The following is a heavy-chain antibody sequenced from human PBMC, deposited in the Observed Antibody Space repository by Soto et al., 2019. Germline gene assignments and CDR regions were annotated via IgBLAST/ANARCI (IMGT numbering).Heavy chain of an antibody. CDR1: GDSISTTSYL. Sequence: SETLSLTCTGSGDSISTTSYLWAWIRQTPGKGLEWIGSIYFSGSTYYKPSLESRVAMSVGTSNNQVFLHLSSVTAADTAVYYCARHFRSATNGRGDFDVWGQGIMVT. V-gene: IGHV4-39*01. D-gene: IGHD2-21*01. J-gene: IGHJ3*01. CDR2: IYFSGST. CDR3: ARHFRSATNGRGDFDV.